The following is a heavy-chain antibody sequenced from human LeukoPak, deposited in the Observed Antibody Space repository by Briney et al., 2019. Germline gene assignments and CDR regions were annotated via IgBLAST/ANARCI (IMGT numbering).Heavy chain of an antibody. J-gene: IGHJ4*02. CDR2: INPNSGGT. V-gene: IGHV1-2*06. CDR3: ARGGVYDYIWGSYRQPDY. Sequence: GASVKVSCKASGYTFTGYYMYWVRQAPGQGLEWMGRINPNSGGTNYAQKFQGRVTMTRDTSISTAYMELSRLRSDDTAVYYCARGGVYDYIWGSYRQPDYWGQGTLVTVSS. D-gene: IGHD3-16*02. CDR1: GYTFTGYY.